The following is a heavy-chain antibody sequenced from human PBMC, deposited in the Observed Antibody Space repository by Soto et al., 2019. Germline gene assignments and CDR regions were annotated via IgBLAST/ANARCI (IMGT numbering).Heavy chain of an antibody. Sequence: QVQLVQSGAEVKKPGASVKVSCKASGYTFTSHDINWMRQTTGQGLEWMGWMNPNSGHTNSAQKFPGRVTMTRDTSINTAYMELTNLRSEDTAIYYCASDMSTTWGQGTLVTVSS. D-gene: IGHD2-2*01. CDR2: MNPNSGHT. V-gene: IGHV1-8*01. CDR3: ASDMSTT. CDR1: GYTFTSHD. J-gene: IGHJ5*02.